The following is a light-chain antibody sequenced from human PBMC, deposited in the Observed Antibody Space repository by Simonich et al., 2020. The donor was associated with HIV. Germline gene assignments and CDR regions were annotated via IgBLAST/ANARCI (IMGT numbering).Light chain of an antibody. CDR3: QQYYDTSYT. V-gene: IGKV3-15*01. Sequence: EIVMTQSPATLSVSPGERATLSRMASQSVSSDLAWYQHKPGQAPRRLIYGASTRATGIPARFSGSGSGTEFTLTISSMQSEDFAVYYCQQYYDTSYTFGQGTKLEI. CDR2: GAS. CDR1: QSVSSD. J-gene: IGKJ2*01.